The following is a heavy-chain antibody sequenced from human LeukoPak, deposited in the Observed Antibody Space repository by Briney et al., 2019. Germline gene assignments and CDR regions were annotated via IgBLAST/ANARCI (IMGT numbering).Heavy chain of an antibody. Sequence: PGRSLRLSCAASGFTFSNYGMHWVRQAPGKGLEWVAVIWYDGSNKYYADSVKGRFTISRDNSKNTLYLQMNSLRAEDTAVYYCARDLIAVAGTRNYYYYGMDVWGQGTTVTVSS. CDR1: GFTFSNYG. V-gene: IGHV3-33*01. D-gene: IGHD6-19*01. CDR3: ARDLIAVAGTRNYYYYGMDV. CDR2: IWYDGSNK. J-gene: IGHJ6*02.